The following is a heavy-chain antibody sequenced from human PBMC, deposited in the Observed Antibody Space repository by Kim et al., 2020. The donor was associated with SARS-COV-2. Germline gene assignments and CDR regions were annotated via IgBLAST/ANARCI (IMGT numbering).Heavy chain of an antibody. J-gene: IGHJ4*02. V-gene: IGHV3-48*02. CDR3: ARDYDILTGYYIGYFDY. CDR2: ISSSSSTI. D-gene: IGHD3-9*01. Sequence: GGSLRLSCAASGFTFSSYSMNWVRQAPGKGLEWVSYISSSSSTIYYADSVKGRFTISRDNAKNSLYLQMNSLRDEDTAVYYCARDYDILTGYYIGYFDYWGQGTLVTVSS. CDR1: GFTFSSYS.